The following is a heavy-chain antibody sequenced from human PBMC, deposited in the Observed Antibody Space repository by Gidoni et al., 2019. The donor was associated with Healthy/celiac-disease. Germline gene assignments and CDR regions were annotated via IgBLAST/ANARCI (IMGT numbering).Heavy chain of an antibody. J-gene: IGHJ4*02. CDR2: INHSGST. CDR3: ARASATTSFFDY. V-gene: IGHV4-34*01. Sequence: QVQLQQWGAGLLKPSEPLSLTCAVYGGSFSGYYWSGIRQPPGKGLEWIGEINHSGSTNYNPSLKSRVTISVDTSKNQFSLKLSSVTAADTAVYYCARASATTSFFDYWGQGTLVTVSS. D-gene: IGHD4-17*01. CDR1: GGSFSGYY.